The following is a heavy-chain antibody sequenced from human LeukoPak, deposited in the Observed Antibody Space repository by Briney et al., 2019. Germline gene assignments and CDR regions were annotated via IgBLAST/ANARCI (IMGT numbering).Heavy chain of an antibody. Sequence: GGSLRLSCAASGFTFSNYSMNWVRQAPGKGLEWISYIGIDSGNTNYADSVKGRFTISGDKAKNSLYLQMNSLRVEDTAVYYCARDYKYAFDNWGQGTLVTVSS. CDR3: ARDYKYAFDN. CDR2: IGIDSGNT. V-gene: IGHV3-48*01. D-gene: IGHD5-24*01. CDR1: GFTFSNYS. J-gene: IGHJ4*02.